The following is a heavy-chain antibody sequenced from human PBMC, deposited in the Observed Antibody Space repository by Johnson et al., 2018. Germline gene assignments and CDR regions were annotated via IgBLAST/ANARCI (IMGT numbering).Heavy chain of an antibody. J-gene: IGHJ6*02. V-gene: IGHV1-69*01. CDR2: SIPIFGKA. CDR1: GGTFSSSA. CDR3: ARDGLITLFGVADYYGMDG. Sequence: QERLVQSGAEVKKPGSSVEVSCKASGGTFSSSASSWVRQAPGQGLEWMGGSIPIFGKANYAQKFQGRVTITADESTSTAYMELSSLRAEDTAVYDCARDGLITLFGVADYYGMDGWGQGTTVTVSS. D-gene: IGHD3-3*01.